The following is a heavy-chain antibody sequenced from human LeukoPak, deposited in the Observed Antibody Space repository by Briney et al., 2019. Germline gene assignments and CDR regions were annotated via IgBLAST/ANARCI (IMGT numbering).Heavy chain of an antibody. V-gene: IGHV3-30*03. CDR3: AILARVDAFDI. CDR1: RFSFSKYA. J-gene: IGHJ3*02. CDR2: ISYDGGDM. Sequence: QSGGSLRLSCAASRFSFSKYAIHWVRQAPGKGLEWVAVISYDGGDMYYADSVKGRFTISRDNSKNTLYLQMNSLRAEDTAVYYCAILARVDAFDIWGQGTRVTVSS.